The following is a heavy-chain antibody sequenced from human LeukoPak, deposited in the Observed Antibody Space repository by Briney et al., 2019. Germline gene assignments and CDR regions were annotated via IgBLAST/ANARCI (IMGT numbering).Heavy chain of an antibody. D-gene: IGHD6-19*01. CDR1: GFTFSSYS. CDR2: ISSSSSYI. J-gene: IGHJ5*02. CDR3: ARDFSSGVNWFDP. V-gene: IGHV3-21*01. Sequence: KPGGSLRLSCAASGFTFSSYSMNWVRQAPGKGLEWVSSISSSSSYIYYADSVKGRFTISRDNAKNSLYLQMNSLRAEDTAVYYCARDFSSGVNWFDPWGQGTLVTVSS.